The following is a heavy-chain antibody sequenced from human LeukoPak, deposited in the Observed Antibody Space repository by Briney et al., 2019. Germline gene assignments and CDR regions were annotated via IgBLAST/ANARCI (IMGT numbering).Heavy chain of an antibody. J-gene: IGHJ3*01. D-gene: IGHD2-21*02. CDR2: ISYDGSNQ. V-gene: IGHV3-30*18. CDR3: AKPRGGDSWAFDF. Sequence: GRSLRLACEASGFTFIGYGMHWVRQAPGKGLEWVAGISYDGSNQYYTDSVKGRFTISRDNSKNTLYLQMNSLRPEDTAVYYCAKPRGGDSWAFDFWGQGTMVTVSS. CDR1: GFTFIGYG.